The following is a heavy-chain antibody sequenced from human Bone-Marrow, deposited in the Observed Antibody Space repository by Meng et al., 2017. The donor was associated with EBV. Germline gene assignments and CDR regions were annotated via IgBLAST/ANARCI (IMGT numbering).Heavy chain of an antibody. J-gene: IGHJ4*02. V-gene: IGHV3-30*03. CDR3: ARGSGRWTFDY. D-gene: IGHD1-26*01. Sequence: GQLVVSGGGMVQPGGSLRLSCAASGFIFDNSAMHWVRQAPGKGLEWVAFISYDGSNKYYADSVKGRFTISRDNSKNTLYLQMNSLRADDTAVYFCARGSGRWTFDYWGQGTLVTVSS. CDR2: ISYDGSNK. CDR1: GFIFDNSA.